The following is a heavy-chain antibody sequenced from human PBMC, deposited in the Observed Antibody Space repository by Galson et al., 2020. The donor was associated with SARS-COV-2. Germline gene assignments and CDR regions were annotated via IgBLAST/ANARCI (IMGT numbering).Heavy chain of an antibody. CDR3: ARAGISMIVVVSQFDP. CDR2: IYYSGST. Sequence: SETLSLTCTVSGGSISSGGYYWSWIRQHPGKGLEWIGYIYYSGSTYYNPSLKSRVTILVDTSKNQFSLKLSSVTAADTAVYYCARAGISMIVVVSQFDPWGQGTLVTVSS. CDR1: GGSISSGGYY. D-gene: IGHD3-22*01. V-gene: IGHV4-31*03. J-gene: IGHJ5*02.